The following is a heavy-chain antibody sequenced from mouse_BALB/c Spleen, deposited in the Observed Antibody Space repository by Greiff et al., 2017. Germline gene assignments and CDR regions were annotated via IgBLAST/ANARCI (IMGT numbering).Heavy chain of an antibody. J-gene: IGHJ4*01. CDR3: ARISTIGTLYAMDY. CDR1: GFSLTSYG. CDR2: IWSGGST. V-gene: IGHV2-2*02. D-gene: IGHD2-14*01. Sequence: VKLVESGPGLVQPSQSLSITCTVSGFSLTSYGVHWVRQSPGKGLEWLGVIWSGGSTDYNAAFISRLSISKDNSKSQVFFKMNSLQANDTAIYYCARISTIGTLYAMDYWGQGTSVTVSS.